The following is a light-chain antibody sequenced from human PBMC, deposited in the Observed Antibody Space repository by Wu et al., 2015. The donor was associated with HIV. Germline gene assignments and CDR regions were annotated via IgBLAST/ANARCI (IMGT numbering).Light chain of an antibody. CDR2: GAS. CDR3: QQYGDSRT. CDR1: QGISNF. V-gene: IGKV1-NL1*01. Sequence: DIQMTQSPSSLSASVGDRVTITCRASQGISNFLAWYQQKPGQAPRLLIYGASSRATGVPDRFSGGGSGTDFTLTISRLEPEDFAVYYCQQYGDSRTFGQGTKVEI. J-gene: IGKJ1*01.